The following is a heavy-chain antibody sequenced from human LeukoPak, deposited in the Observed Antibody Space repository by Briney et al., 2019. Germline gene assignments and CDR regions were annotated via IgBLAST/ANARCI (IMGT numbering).Heavy chain of an antibody. CDR3: ASPIIRYDSSGYLGSDY. Sequence: GGSLRLSCAASGFTFSSYAMHWVRQAPGKGLEWVAVISYDGSNKYYADSVKGRFTISRDNSKNTLYLQMNNLRAEDTAVYYRASPIIRYDSSGYLGSDYWGQGTLVTVSS. D-gene: IGHD3-22*01. V-gene: IGHV3-30*01. J-gene: IGHJ4*02. CDR1: GFTFSSYA. CDR2: ISYDGSNK.